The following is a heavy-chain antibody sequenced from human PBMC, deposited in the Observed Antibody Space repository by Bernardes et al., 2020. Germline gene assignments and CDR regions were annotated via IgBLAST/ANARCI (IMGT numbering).Heavy chain of an antibody. CDR3: ARGPRSQDTGYYFLDY. J-gene: IGHJ4*02. CDR2: IYYSGII. Sequence: AEALSLTCTVSGGSISSSYWSWLRQPPGKGLEWIGYIYYSGIINYNPSLKSRVTISADTSKNQFSLKLISVTAADTAVYFCARGPRSQDTGYYFLDYWGQGTLVTVSS. V-gene: IGHV4-59*01. CDR1: GGSISSSY. D-gene: IGHD3-22*01.